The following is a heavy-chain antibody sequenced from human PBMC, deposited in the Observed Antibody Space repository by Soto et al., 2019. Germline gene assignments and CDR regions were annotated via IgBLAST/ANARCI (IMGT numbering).Heavy chain of an antibody. V-gene: IGHV5-10-1*01. D-gene: IGHD1-1*01. CDR3: AKHLPGTTEGWFDP. Sequence: EVQLEQSGAEVKKPGESLRISCKGSGYSFTTYWISWVRQMPGKGLEWMGRIDPGDSYTNYDPSFQGHVTMSVDKSISTAYLQWSSLKASDTAMYCCAKHLPGTTEGWFDPWGQGTLVTVSS. J-gene: IGHJ5*02. CDR1: GYSFTTYW. CDR2: IDPGDSYT.